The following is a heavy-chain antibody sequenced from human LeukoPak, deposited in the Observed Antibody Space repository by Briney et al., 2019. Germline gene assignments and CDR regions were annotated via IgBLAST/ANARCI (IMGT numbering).Heavy chain of an antibody. CDR2: INPSGDNT. D-gene: IGHD3-3*01. Sequence: ASVKVSCKASGHTFTGYYMYWVRQAPGQGLEWMGIINPSGDNTNYAQKFQGRVTMTRDMSTTTVYMELSSLRSEDTAVYYCARGPHRRTYDRDNWFDPWGQGTLVTVSS. CDR3: ARGPHRRTYDRDNWFDP. V-gene: IGHV1-46*01. J-gene: IGHJ5*02. CDR1: GHTFTGYY.